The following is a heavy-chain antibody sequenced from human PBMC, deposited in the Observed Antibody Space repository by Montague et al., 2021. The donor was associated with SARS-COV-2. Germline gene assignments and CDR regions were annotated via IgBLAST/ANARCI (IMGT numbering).Heavy chain of an antibody. V-gene: IGHV3-23*01. CDR2: ISGSGGST. CDR3: AKVGSSWYHGYYYGMDV. Sequence: SLRLSCAASGFIFSSYAMSWVRQAPGKGLEWVSAISGSGGSTYYADSVKGRFTIPRDNSKNTLYLQMNSLRAEDTAVYYCAKVGSSWYHGYYYGMDVWGQGTTVTVSS. D-gene: IGHD6-13*01. J-gene: IGHJ6*02. CDR1: GFIFSSYA.